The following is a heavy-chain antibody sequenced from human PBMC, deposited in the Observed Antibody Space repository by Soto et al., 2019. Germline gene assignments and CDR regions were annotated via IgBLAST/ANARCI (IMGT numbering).Heavy chain of an antibody. CDR2: INHSGST. J-gene: IGHJ4*02. D-gene: IGHD2-21*01. CDR3: ARKLYCGGDCYLENYFDY. CDR1: GGSFSGYY. V-gene: IGHV4-34*01. Sequence: PSETLSLTCAVYGGSFSGYYWSWIRQPPGKGLEWIGEINHSGSTNYNPSLKSRVTISVDTSKNQFSLKLSSVTAADTAVYYCARKLYCGGDCYLENYFDYWGQGTLVTVSS.